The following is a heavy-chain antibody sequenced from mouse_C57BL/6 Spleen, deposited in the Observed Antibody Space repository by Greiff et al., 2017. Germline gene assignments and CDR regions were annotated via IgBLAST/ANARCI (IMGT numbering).Heavy chain of an antibody. J-gene: IGHJ1*03. V-gene: IGHV1-19*01. Sequence: VQLQQSGPVLVKPGASVKMSCKASGYTFTDYYMNWVKQSHGKSLEWIGVINPYNGGTSYNQKFKGKATLTVDKSSSTAYMELNSLTSEDSAVYYCARSDSNSGYFDVWGTGTTVTVSS. CDR1: GYTFTDYY. CDR3: ARSDSNSGYFDV. D-gene: IGHD2-5*01. CDR2: INPYNGGT.